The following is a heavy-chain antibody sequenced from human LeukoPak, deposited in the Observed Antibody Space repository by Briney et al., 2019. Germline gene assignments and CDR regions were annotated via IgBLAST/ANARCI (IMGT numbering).Heavy chain of an antibody. Sequence: GGSLGLSCAASGFTFSSYGMHWVRQAPGKGLEWVAFIRYDGSNKYYADSVKGRFTISRDNSKNTLYLQMNSLRAEDTAVYYCAKRGAYDSSGYYYHYYYYYMDVWGKGTTVTVSS. V-gene: IGHV3-30*02. J-gene: IGHJ6*03. CDR1: GFTFSSYG. CDR2: IRYDGSNK. D-gene: IGHD3-22*01. CDR3: AKRGAYDSSGYYYHYYYYYMDV.